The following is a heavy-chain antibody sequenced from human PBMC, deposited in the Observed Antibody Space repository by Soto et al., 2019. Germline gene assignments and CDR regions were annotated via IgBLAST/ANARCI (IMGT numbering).Heavy chain of an antibody. CDR3: ARHIAARESLNYYCYGMDV. D-gene: IGHD6-6*01. V-gene: IGHV4-39*01. CDR1: GGSISSSSYY. CDR2: IYYSGST. J-gene: IGHJ6*02. Sequence: SETLSLTCTVSGGSISSSSYYWGWIRQPPGKGLEWIGSIYYSGSTYYNPSLKSRVTISVDTSKNQFSLKLSSVTAADTAVYYCARHIAARESLNYYCYGMDVWGQGTPVTVYS.